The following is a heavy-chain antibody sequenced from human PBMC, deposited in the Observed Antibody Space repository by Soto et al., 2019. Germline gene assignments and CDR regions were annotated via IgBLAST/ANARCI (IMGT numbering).Heavy chain of an antibody. J-gene: IGHJ6*02. CDR1: GYTFTSYD. V-gene: IGHV1-8*01. CDR2: MNPNSGNT. CDR3: ARGQDDLYYYYYYGMDV. Sequence: ASVKVSCKASGYTFTSYDINWVRQATGQGPEWMGWMNPNSGNTGYAQKFQGRVTMTRNTSISTAYMELSSLRSEDTAVYYCARGQDDLYYYYYYGMDVWGQGTTVTVSS. D-gene: IGHD1-1*01.